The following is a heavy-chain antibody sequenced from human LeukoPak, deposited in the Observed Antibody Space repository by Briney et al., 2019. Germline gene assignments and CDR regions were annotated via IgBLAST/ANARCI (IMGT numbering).Heavy chain of an antibody. Sequence: GASVKVSCKASGYTFYSHGVTWVRQAPGQGLEWMGWISTFTGNTNYAQKFQDRVTMTTDTSTSTAYMELRSLRSDDTAMYYCARGVWGDAFDIWGQGTTVTASS. V-gene: IGHV1-18*01. CDR3: ARGVWGDAFDI. J-gene: IGHJ3*02. CDR1: GYTFYSHG. D-gene: IGHD7-27*01. CDR2: ISTFTGNT.